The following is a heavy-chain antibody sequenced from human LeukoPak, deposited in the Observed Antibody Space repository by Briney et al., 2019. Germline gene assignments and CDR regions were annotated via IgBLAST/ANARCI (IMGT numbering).Heavy chain of an antibody. V-gene: IGHV5-51*01. CDR2: IYPGDSDT. J-gene: IGHJ4*02. CDR1: GYSFTNYW. Sequence: GESLKIYCKGSGYSFTNYWIGWVRQMPGKGLEWMGMIYPGDSDTRYSPSFQGQVTISADKSISTAYLQWSSLKASDTAMYYCARGITMATMYFDSWGQGTLVTVSS. D-gene: IGHD5-24*01. CDR3: ARGITMATMYFDS.